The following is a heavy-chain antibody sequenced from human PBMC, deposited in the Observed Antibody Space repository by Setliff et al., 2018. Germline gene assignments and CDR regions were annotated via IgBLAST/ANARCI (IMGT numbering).Heavy chain of an antibody. CDR3: ARGGTYRYFDY. Sequence: SETLSLTCSVSGDSISDASICGRIRQPPGKGLEFIGYVYYSGAANYDPSFKSRVTMSVDTSKTQFSLKLTSLTAADTAVYYCARGGTYRYFDYWGQGALVTVSS. CDR1: GDSISDAS. J-gene: IGHJ4*02. V-gene: IGHV4-59*01. CDR2: VYYSGAA.